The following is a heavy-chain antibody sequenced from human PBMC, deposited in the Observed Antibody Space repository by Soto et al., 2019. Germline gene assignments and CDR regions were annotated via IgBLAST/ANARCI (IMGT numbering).Heavy chain of an antibody. Sequence: EVQLVESGGGLVKPGGSLRLFCAASGFTFSRYGMSWVRQAPGKGLEWVSSISMTTSYVYYADSVKGRFSISRDNAKKFLYLEMYALRTEDTAVYYCARDPSEGRVGNWFESWGQGTLVTVSS. CDR2: ISMTTSYV. D-gene: IGHD2-2*01. CDR3: ARDPSEGRVGNWFES. CDR1: GFTFSRYG. V-gene: IGHV3-21*01. J-gene: IGHJ5*01.